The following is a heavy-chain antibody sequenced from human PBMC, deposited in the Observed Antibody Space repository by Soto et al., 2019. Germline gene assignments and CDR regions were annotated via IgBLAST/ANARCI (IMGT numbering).Heavy chain of an antibody. V-gene: IGHV1-18*01. J-gene: IGHJ4*02. CDR2: ISAYSGNT. D-gene: IGHD5-12*01. Sequence: ASVKSSCKACGGTFSSYNISWVRQAPGQGPEWIGCISAYSGNTNYAQKLHGRVTMSTDTSTSTAYMALRGPSSGDPAVYHCESDWHGGYFSVFEYWGQETLVTISS. CDR3: ESDWHGGYFSVFEY. CDR1: GGTFSSYN.